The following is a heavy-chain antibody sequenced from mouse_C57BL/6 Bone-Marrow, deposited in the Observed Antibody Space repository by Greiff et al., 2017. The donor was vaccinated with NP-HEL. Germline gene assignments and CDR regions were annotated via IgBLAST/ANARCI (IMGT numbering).Heavy chain of an antibody. J-gene: IGHJ2*01. Sequence: EVMLVESGGGLVKPGGSLKLSCAASGFTFSSYAMSWVRQTPEKRLEWVATISDGGSYTYYPANVKGRFTISRDTAKNNLYLQMSHLKSEDTAMYYCARGWARQLRSPYFDYWGQGTTLTVSS. CDR3: ARGWARQLRSPYFDY. D-gene: IGHD3-2*02. CDR1: GFTFSSYA. V-gene: IGHV5-4*03. CDR2: ISDGGSYT.